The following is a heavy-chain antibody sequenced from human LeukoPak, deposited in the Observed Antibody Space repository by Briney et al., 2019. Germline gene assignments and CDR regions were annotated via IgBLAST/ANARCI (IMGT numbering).Heavy chain of an antibody. CDR3: ARYVVYGSGKYYFDY. V-gene: IGHV4-39*01. J-gene: IGHJ4*02. D-gene: IGHD3-10*01. CDR1: GGSISNSNYY. CDR2: INYGGTT. Sequence: PSETLSLTCKVSGGSISNSNYYWSWIRQPPGKELEWLASINYGGTTYYNPSLKSRLTISVDTSKNQFSLRLSSVTAADTAVYLCARYVVYGSGKYYFDYWGQGSLVTVSS.